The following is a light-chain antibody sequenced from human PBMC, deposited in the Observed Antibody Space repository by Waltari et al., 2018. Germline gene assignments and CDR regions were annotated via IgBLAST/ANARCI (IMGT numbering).Light chain of an antibody. CDR2: EVS. Sequence: QSALTQPASVSGSPGQSITISCTGTSSDVGGYNYVSWYQQHPGKAPKLMFYEVSKRPSGVSNRFSGSKSGNTASLTISGLQAEDEADYYCSSYTSSSLNYVFGTGTKVTVL. CDR1: SSDVGGYNY. CDR3: SSYTSSSLNYV. J-gene: IGLJ1*01. V-gene: IGLV2-14*01.